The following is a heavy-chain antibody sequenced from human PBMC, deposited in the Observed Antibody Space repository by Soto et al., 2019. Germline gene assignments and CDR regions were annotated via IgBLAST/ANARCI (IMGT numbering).Heavy chain of an antibody. CDR1: GGSFSGYY. CDR3: ARRTNYYGSGSYHYYYGMDV. D-gene: IGHD3-10*01. V-gene: IGHV4-34*01. CDR2: INHSVTT. J-gene: IGHJ6*02. Sequence: SETLSLTCAVYGGSFSGYYWSWIRQPPGKGLEWIGEINHSVTTNYNPSLKSRVPISVDTSKNQFSLKLSSVTAADTVVYYCARRTNYYGSGSYHYYYGMDVWGQGTTVTVSS.